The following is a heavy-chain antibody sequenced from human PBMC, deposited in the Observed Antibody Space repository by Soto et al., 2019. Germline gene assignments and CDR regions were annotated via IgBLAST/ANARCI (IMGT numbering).Heavy chain of an antibody. CDR3: ARHDYDFWSGYYGPQTYYYYMDV. D-gene: IGHD3-3*01. CDR2: IYYSGST. Sequence: SETLSLTCTVSGGSISSSSYYWGWIRQPPGKGLEWIGSIYYSGSTYYNPSLKSRVTISVDTSKNQFSLKLSSVTAADTAVYYCARHDYDFWSGYYGPQTYYYYMDVWGKGTMVTVSS. V-gene: IGHV4-39*01. J-gene: IGHJ6*03. CDR1: GGSISSSSYY.